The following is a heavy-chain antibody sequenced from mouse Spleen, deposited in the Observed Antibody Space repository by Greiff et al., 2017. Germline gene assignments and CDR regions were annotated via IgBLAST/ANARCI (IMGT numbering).Heavy chain of an antibody. V-gene: IGHV5-4*02. CDR3: ARDVGYSAWFAY. Sequence: EVKLVESGGGLVKPGGSLKLSCAASGFTFSDYYMYWVRQTPEKRLEWVATISDGGSYTYYPDSVKGRFTISRDNAKNNLYLQMSSLKSEDTAMYYCARDVGYSAWFAYWGQGTLVTVSA. CDR1: GFTFSDYY. J-gene: IGHJ3*01. D-gene: IGHD2-3*01. CDR2: ISDGGSYT.